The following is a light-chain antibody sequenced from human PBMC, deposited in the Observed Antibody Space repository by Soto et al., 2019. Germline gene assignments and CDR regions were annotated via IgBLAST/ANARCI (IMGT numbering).Light chain of an antibody. CDR2: AAS. CDR3: HQSYSTPLT. CDR1: QSISSY. J-gene: IGKJ4*01. Sequence: DIPMTQSPSSLSASVGDRVTITCRASQSISSYLNWYQQKPGKAPKLLIYAASSLQSGVPSRFSGSGSGTDFTLTISSLPPEDFATYYGHQSYSTPLTFGGGTKVEI. V-gene: IGKV1-39*01.